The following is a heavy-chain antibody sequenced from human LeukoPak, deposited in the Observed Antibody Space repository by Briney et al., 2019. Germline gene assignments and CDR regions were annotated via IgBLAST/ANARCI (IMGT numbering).Heavy chain of an antibody. CDR2: ISGSGGST. D-gene: IGHD3-3*01. Sequence: GGTLRLSCAASGFTFSSYGMSWVRQAPGKGLEWVSGISGSGGSTYYADSVKGRFTISRDNAKNTLRLQMNSLRAEDTAVYYCARGGYYGSGRYYFDSWGQGTLVTVSS. CDR1: GFTFSSYG. J-gene: IGHJ4*02. CDR3: ARGGYYGSGRYYFDS. V-gene: IGHV3-23*01.